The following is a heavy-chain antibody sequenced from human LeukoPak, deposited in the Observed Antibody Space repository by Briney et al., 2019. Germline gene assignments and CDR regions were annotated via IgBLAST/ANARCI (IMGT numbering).Heavy chain of an antibody. CDR2: IKQDGSEK. J-gene: IGHJ4*02. D-gene: IGHD3-9*01. V-gene: IGHV3-7*01. CDR3: AREGRYFDWAPKFDY. CDR1: GFTFSSYW. Sequence: GGSLRLSCAASGFTFSSYWMSWVRQAPGKGLEWVANIKQDGSEKYYVDSVKGRFTISRDNAKNSLYLQMNSLRAEDTAVYYCAREGRYFDWAPKFDYWGQGTLVTVSS.